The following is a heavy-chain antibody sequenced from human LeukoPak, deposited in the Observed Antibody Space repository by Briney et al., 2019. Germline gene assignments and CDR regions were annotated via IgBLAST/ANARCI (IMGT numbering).Heavy chain of an antibody. D-gene: IGHD1-14*01. J-gene: IGHJ4*02. CDR3: VKDRTWEPAPSHFNS. CDR2: VGGSGAAT. V-gene: IGHV3-23*01. Sequence: GGSLRLSCAASGFTFVNYAMSGVRLAPGKGLEWVSGVGGSGAATYYADSVKGRFTISRDNSRSTVYLQMNSLRDEDTAIYYCVKDRTWEPAPSHFNSWGQGVLVSVSS. CDR1: GFTFVNYA.